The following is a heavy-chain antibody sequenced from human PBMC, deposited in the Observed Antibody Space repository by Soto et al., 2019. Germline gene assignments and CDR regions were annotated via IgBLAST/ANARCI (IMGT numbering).Heavy chain of an antibody. V-gene: IGHV3-13*01. D-gene: IGHD4-17*01. J-gene: IGHJ6*02. CDR3: ARGISTVTTRYGMDV. CDR2: IGTAGDT. CDR1: GFTFSSYD. Sequence: GGSLRLSCAASGFTFSSYDMHWVRQATGKGLEWVSAIGTAGDTYYPGSVKGRFTISRENAKNSLYLQMNSLRAGDTAVYYCARGISTVTTRYGMDVWGQGTTVTVS.